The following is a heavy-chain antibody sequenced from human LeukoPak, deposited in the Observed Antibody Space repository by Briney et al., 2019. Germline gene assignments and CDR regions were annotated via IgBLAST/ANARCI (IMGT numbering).Heavy chain of an antibody. V-gene: IGHV4-34*01. CDR2: INHSGST. D-gene: IGHD6-13*01. CDR3: ARTAGHHDPKFDY. Sequence: SETLSLTCAVYGGSFSGYYWSWIRQPPGKGLEWIGEINHSGSTNYNPSLKSRVTISVDTSKNQFSLKLSSVTAADTAVYYCARTAGHHDPKFDYWGQGTLVTVSS. J-gene: IGHJ4*02. CDR1: GGSFSGYY.